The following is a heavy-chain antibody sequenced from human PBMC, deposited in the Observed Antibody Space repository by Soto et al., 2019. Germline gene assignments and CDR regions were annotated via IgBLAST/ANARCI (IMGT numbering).Heavy chain of an antibody. CDR1: GGTFSSYR. Sequence: SVKVSCKASGGTFSSYRFNWVRQARGQGLEWLGGIVPIYRTADYAQKFQGRVTITADESTRTVYMELSSLKSQDTALYYCARGTGAKLINNWGQGTLVTVYS. D-gene: IGHD3-10*01. J-gene: IGHJ4*02. CDR2: IVPIYRTA. CDR3: ARGTGAKLINN. V-gene: IGHV1-69*13.